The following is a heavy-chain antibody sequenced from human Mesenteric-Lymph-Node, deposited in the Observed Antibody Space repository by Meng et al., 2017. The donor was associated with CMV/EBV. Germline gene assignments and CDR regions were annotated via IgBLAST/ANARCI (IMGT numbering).Heavy chain of an antibody. D-gene: IGHD1-14*01. CDR1: GYTLTSYG. J-gene: IGHJ4*02. V-gene: IGHV1-18*01. CDR2: INAYNGNT. CDR3: ARSPNPYYFDY. Sequence: CKASGYTLTSYGISWVRQAPGQGLEWMGWINAYNGNTKYAQKLQGRVTMTTDTSTSTAYMEVRSLRSDDTAVYYCARSPNPYYFDYWGQGTLVTVSS.